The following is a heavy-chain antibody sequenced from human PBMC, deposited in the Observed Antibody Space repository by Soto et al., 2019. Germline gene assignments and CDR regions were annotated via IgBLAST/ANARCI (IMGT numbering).Heavy chain of an antibody. D-gene: IGHD2-8*02. J-gene: IGHJ4*02. CDR2: INHSGST. CDR3: ARDKITGLFDY. Sequence: QVQLQQWGAGLLKPSETLSLTCAVYGGSFSGYYWTWIRQPPGTGLEWIGEINHSGSTNYNPSLKSLVTISVDTYKHQFSLKLTSVTAADTAVYYCARDKITGLFDYWGQGTLVTVSS. CDR1: GGSFSGYY. V-gene: IGHV4-34*01.